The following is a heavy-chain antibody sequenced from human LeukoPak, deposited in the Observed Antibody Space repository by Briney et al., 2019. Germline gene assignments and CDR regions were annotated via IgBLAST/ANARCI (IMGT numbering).Heavy chain of an antibody. J-gene: IGHJ4*02. CDR3: ANRIRYFDWSPPHFHY. CDR2: IYHSGST. CDR1: GGSLSSSNW. Sequence: SGTLSLTCAVSGGSLSSSNWWSWVRQPPGKGLEWIGEIYHSGSTNYNPSLGSRVTISVDKSKNQVSLKLTSVTAADTAVYYCANRIRYFDWSPPHFHYWGQGTLVTVSS. D-gene: IGHD3-9*01. V-gene: IGHV4-4*02.